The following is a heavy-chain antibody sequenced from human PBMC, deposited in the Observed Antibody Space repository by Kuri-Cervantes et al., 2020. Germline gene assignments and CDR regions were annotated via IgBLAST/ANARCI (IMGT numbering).Heavy chain of an antibody. V-gene: IGHV3-74*01. J-gene: IGHJ5*02. CDR1: GFSFSSSY. CDR3: ARDLLDP. CDR2: INSDGSST. Sequence: GESLKISCAAPGFSFSSSYMYWVRQAPGKGLVWVLRINSDGSSTSYADSVKGRFTISRDNAKNTLYLQMNSLRAEDTAVYYCARDLLDPWSQGTLVTVSS.